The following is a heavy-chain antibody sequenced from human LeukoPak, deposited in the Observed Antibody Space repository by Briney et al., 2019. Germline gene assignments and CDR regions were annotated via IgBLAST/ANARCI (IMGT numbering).Heavy chain of an antibody. D-gene: IGHD3-3*01. Sequence: GSLRLSCSASGFTFSSYWMHWVRRSPGKGLEWIGEIYYSGSTNYNPSLKSRITISVDKSKNKFSLKLASVTAADTAVYYCARERSGSEIFARSFDIWGQGTMVTVSS. CDR2: IYYSGST. V-gene: IGHV4-4*02. CDR3: ARERSGSEIFARSFDI. J-gene: IGHJ3*02. CDR1: GFTFSSYW.